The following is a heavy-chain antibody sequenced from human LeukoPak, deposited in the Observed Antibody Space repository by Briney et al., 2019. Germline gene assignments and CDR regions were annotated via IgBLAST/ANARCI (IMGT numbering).Heavy chain of an antibody. CDR3: ARSPRYSGYDYGSDY. D-gene: IGHD5-12*01. V-gene: IGHV4-34*01. CDR1: XGSXSAYY. CDR2: INHSGRT. J-gene: IGHJ4*02. Sequence: SETLSLTCAVYXGSXSAYYWSWIRXPPGKXXXXXXEINHSGRTNYNASLKSRVTISVDTSKNQFSLKMSYVTAADTAVYYCARSPRYSGYDYGSDYWGRGILVTVSS.